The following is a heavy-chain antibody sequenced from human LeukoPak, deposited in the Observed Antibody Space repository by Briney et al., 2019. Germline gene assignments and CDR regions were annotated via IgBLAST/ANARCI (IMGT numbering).Heavy chain of an antibody. D-gene: IGHD6-13*01. CDR2: VGSKAYGGTT. J-gene: IGHJ5*02. CDR1: GFTFGDYA. V-gene: IGHV3-49*03. CDR3: TSHPYSSTWYLPP. Sequence: GGSLRLSCTASGFTFGDYAVSWFRQAPGKGLEWVGFVGSKAYGGTTEYAASVKGRFAISRDDSKSIAYLQMNSLKTEDTAVYYCTSHPYSSTWYLPPWGQGTLVTVSS.